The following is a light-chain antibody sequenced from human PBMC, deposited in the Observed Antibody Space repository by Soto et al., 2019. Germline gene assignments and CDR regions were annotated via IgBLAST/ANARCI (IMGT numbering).Light chain of an antibody. CDR1: QSVSSY. CDR2: DAS. J-gene: IGKJ4*01. Sequence: ETVLTQSPAPLSLSPGDRATLSCRASQSVSSYLAWYQQKPGQAPRLLIYDASNRATDIPARFSGSGSGTDFSLTISSLEPEDSAVYYCQQRSNWPPTFGGGTKVEIK. V-gene: IGKV3-11*01. CDR3: QQRSNWPPT.